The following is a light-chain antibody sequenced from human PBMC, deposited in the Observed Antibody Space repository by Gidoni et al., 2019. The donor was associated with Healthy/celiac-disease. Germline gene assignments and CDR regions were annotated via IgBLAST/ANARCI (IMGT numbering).Light chain of an antibody. V-gene: IGKV1-5*03. CDR2: KAS. Sequence: DIQMTQSPSTLSASVGDRVTITCRASQSISSWLAWYQQKPGKAPKLLIYKASSFESGVPSRFSGSGSGTEFTLTISSLQPDDFATYYCQQYNSYSIFTFGPGTKVDIK. J-gene: IGKJ3*01. CDR3: QQYNSYSIFT. CDR1: QSISSW.